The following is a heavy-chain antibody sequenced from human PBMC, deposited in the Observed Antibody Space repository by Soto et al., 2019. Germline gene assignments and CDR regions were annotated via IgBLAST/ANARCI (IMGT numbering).Heavy chain of an antibody. D-gene: IGHD6-25*01. CDR1: GGSITNTNYY. Sequence: QLHLQESGPRVVKPSETLSLTCGVSGGSITNTNYYWGWIRQPPGKGPEWIGNTFSRGGTTYNPSLMRRATISVDTSKNEFSRRLTSVTATDTAVYDCNVNSSGWHYFDSWGQGILVTVSS. J-gene: IGHJ4*02. V-gene: IGHV4-39*01. CDR2: TFSRGGT. CDR3: NVNSSGWHYFDS.